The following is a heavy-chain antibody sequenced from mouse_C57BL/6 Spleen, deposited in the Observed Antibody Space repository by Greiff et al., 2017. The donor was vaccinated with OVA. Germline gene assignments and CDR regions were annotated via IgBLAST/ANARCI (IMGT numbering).Heavy chain of an antibody. CDR3: ARSLITTVVATSAMDY. V-gene: IGHV1-69*01. CDR2: IDPSDSYT. Sequence: QVQLQQPGAELVMPGASVKLSCKASGYTFTSYWMHWVKQRPGQGLEWIGEIDPSDSYTNYNQKFKGKSTLTVDKSSSTAYMQLSSLTSEDSAVYYGARSLITTVVATSAMDYWGKGTSVTVSS. CDR1: GYTFTSYW. J-gene: IGHJ4*01. D-gene: IGHD1-1*01.